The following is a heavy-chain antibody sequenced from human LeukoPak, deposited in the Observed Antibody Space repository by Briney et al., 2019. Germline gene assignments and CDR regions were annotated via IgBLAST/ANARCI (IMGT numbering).Heavy chain of an antibody. Sequence: ASVKVSCKASGYTFTSYGISGVRQAPGQGLEWMGWISAYNGNTNYAQKLQGRVTMTTDTSTSTAYMELRSLRSDDTAVYYCARAGYCSSTSCYHQPNNWFDPWGQGTLVTVSS. V-gene: IGHV1-18*01. CDR1: GYTFTSYG. D-gene: IGHD2-2*01. J-gene: IGHJ5*02. CDR2: ISAYNGNT. CDR3: ARAGYCSSTSCYHQPNNWFDP.